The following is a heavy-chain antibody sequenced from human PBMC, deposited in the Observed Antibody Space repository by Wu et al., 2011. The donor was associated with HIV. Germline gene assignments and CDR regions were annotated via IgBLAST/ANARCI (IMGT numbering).Heavy chain of an antibody. CDR3: ASGDSMGY. CDR2: INPNSGDT. CDR1: GYTFTDYH. Sequence: QVQLVQSGAEVKKPGASVKVSCKASGYTFTDYHIHWVRQAPGQGLEWMGWINPNSGDTNYAQKLQGRVTMNGDTSISTADMELSRLRSDDTAVYYCASGDSMGYWGQGTQVTVSS. V-gene: IGHV1-2*02. D-gene: IGHD7-27*01. J-gene: IGHJ4*02.